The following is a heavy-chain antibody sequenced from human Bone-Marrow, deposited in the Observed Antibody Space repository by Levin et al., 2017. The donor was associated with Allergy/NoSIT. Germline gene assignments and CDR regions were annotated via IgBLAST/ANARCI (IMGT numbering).Heavy chain of an antibody. V-gene: IGHV3-23*01. CDR3: AKMNGYFDY. CDR1: GFSFSNSG. Sequence: GESLKISCAASGFSFSNSGMSWVRQAPGKGLKWVAAITGNADTTYYADSVEGRFTISRDNSKNTLYLQMSSLRAEDTAVYYCAKMNGYFDYWGQGALVTVSS. D-gene: IGHD1-1*01. J-gene: IGHJ4*02. CDR2: ITGNADTT.